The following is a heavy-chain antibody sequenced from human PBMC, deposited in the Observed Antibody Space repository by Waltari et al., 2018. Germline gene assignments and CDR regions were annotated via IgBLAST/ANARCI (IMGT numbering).Heavy chain of an antibody. CDR2: IYHSGST. V-gene: IGHV4-38-2*01. CDR3: ASTIAAADEPFDY. J-gene: IGHJ4*02. CDR1: GYSISSGYY. Sequence: QVELQESGPGLVKPSETLSLTCAVSGYSISSGYYWGWIRQPPGKGLEWIGSIYHSGSTYYNPSLKSRVTISVDTSKNQFSLKLSSVTAADTAVYYCASTIAAADEPFDYWGQGTLVTVSS. D-gene: IGHD6-13*01.